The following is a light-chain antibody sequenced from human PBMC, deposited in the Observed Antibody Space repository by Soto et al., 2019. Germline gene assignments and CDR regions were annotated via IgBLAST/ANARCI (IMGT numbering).Light chain of an antibody. J-gene: IGLJ1*01. Sequence: QSVLTQPPSVSGAPGQRVTISCTGSSSNIGAGYDVHWYRQLPGTAPKLLIYANSNRPSGVPDRFSGSKSGTSASLAITGLQAEDEADYYCQSYDSSLSGLDVFGTGTKVTVL. V-gene: IGLV1-40*01. CDR1: SSNIGAGYD. CDR2: ANS. CDR3: QSYDSSLSGLDV.